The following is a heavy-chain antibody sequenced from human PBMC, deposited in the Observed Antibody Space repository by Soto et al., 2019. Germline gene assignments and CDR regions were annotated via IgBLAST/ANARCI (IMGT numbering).Heavy chain of an antibody. CDR3: AKGPSWVSYC. CDR1: GFTFSSYD. CDR2: ITGSGGTT. J-gene: IGHJ4*02. V-gene: IGHV3-23*01. D-gene: IGHD6-13*01. Sequence: EVQLLESGGGLVQPGGSLRLSCAASGFTFSSYDMTWVRQAPGKGLEWVSSITGSGGTTYYADSVKGQFTISRDNSKNTLYLQMNSLRAEDTAVYYGAKGPSWVSYCWGRVTLVTVAS.